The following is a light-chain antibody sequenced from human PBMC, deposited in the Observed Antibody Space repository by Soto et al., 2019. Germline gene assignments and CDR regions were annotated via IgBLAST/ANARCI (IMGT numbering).Light chain of an antibody. Sequence: EIVMTQSPASLSVSPGERATLSCRASQSVSRTLAWYQQKPGQAPRLLIYGASTRATGIPARFSGRGSGTDFTLTISSLQSEDFAVYYCQQYNKWPLMFGKGTKVDIK. CDR3: QQYNKWPLM. V-gene: IGKV3-15*01. J-gene: IGKJ1*01. CDR1: QSVSRT. CDR2: GAS.